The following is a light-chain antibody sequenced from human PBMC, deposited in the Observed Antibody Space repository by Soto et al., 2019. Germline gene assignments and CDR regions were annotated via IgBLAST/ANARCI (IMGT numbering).Light chain of an antibody. CDR3: QQYGSSPSIT. V-gene: IGKV3-20*01. CDR1: QSVSSY. J-gene: IGKJ5*01. CDR2: GAS. Sequence: EIVLTQSPGTLSLSPGERATLSCRASQSVSSYLAWYQQKPGQTPRLLIFGASSRATGVPDRFSGSGSGTDFTLTISGLEPEDFAVYYCQQYGSSPSITFGQGTRLEIK.